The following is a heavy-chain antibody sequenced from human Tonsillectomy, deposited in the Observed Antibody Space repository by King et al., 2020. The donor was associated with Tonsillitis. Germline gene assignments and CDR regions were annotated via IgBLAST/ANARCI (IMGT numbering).Heavy chain of an antibody. CDR3: VIVGGY. J-gene: IGHJ4*02. V-gene: IGHV3-30*03. D-gene: IGHD2-21*01. CDR2: ISGSGSNT. Sequence: VQLVESGGGVVQPGRSLRLSCAASGFTFSNYGMDWVRQAPGKGLEWVAVISGSGSNTYYADSVKGRFTISRDNSKNTLYLQRNSLRAEDTAIYFCVIVGGYWGQGTLVTVSS. CDR1: GFTFSNYG.